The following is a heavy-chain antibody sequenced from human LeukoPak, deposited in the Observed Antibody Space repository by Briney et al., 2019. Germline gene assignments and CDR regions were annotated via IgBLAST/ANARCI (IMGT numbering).Heavy chain of an antibody. D-gene: IGHD3-9*01. Sequence: GGSLRLSCAASGYTFDDYAMHWVRQAPGKGLEWVSGISWNSGSIGYADSVKGRFTISRDNAKNSLYLQMNSLRAEDTALCYCAKDLVLRYFEGSLDYWGQGTLVTVSS. CDR3: AKDLVLRYFEGSLDY. V-gene: IGHV3-9*01. CDR2: ISWNSGSI. CDR1: GYTFDDYA. J-gene: IGHJ4*02.